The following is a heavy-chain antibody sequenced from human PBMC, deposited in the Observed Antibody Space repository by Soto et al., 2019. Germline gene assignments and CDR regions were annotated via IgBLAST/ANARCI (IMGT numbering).Heavy chain of an antibody. J-gene: IGHJ6*02. Sequence: ASVKVSCKASGYTFTGYYMHWVRQAPGQGLEWMGWINPNSGGTNYAQKFQGWVTMTRDTSISTAYMELSRLRSDDTAVYYCARGYYDFWSGYPDYYGMDVWGQGTTVTVSS. CDR1: GYTFTGYY. CDR2: INPNSGGT. V-gene: IGHV1-2*04. D-gene: IGHD3-3*01. CDR3: ARGYYDFWSGYPDYYGMDV.